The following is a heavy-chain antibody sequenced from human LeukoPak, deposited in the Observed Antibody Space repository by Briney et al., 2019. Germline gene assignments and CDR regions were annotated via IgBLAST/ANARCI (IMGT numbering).Heavy chain of an antibody. V-gene: IGHV3-64*01. Sequence: GGSLRLSCAASGFTFSSYAMHWVRQAPGKGLEYVSAISSNGGSTYYANSVKGRFTISRDSSKNTLYLQMGSLRAEDMAVYYCATNIGYYYGSGSNKYYFDYWGQGTLVTVSS. CDR1: GFTFSSYA. CDR3: ATNIGYYYGSGSNKYYFDY. D-gene: IGHD3-10*01. CDR2: ISSNGGST. J-gene: IGHJ4*02.